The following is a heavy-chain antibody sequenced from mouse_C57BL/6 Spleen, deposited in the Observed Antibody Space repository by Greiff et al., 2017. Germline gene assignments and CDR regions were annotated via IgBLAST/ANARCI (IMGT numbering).Heavy chain of an antibody. CDR3: ARETIVTTKYYFDY. CDR1: GFTFSSYA. CDR2: ISDGGSYT. Sequence: EVKLVESGGGLVKPGGSLKLSCAASGFTFSSYAMSWVRQTPEKRLEWVATISDGGSYTYYPDNVKGRFTISRDNAKNNLYLQMSQLKSEDTAMYYCARETIVTTKYYFDYWGQGTTLTVSS. D-gene: IGHD2-5*01. J-gene: IGHJ2*01. V-gene: IGHV5-4*01.